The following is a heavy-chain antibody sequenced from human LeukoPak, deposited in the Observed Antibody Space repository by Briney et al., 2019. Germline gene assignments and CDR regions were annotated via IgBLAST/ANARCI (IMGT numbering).Heavy chain of an antibody. Sequence: GGSLRLSCAGSGFSISNYGMNWVRQAPGKGLEWVSSISSSSSYIHSADSVKGRFTISRDNAKNSLYLQMNSLRAEDTAVYYCALSSSSKCFDSWGQGTLVTVSS. D-gene: IGHD6-6*01. V-gene: IGHV3-21*01. CDR2: ISSSSSYI. CDR3: ALSSSSKCFDS. CDR1: GFSISNYG. J-gene: IGHJ5*01.